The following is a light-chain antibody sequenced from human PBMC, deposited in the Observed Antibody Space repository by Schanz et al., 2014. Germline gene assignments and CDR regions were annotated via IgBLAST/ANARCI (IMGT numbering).Light chain of an antibody. V-gene: IGKV1-39*01. J-gene: IGKJ1*01. CDR3: QQSHSTPQT. Sequence: DIQMTQSPSTLSASVGDRVTITCRASQSISSWLAWYQQKPGKAPKLLMYAASSVQSGVPSRFSGSGSGTDFTLTISSLQPEDFATYYCQQSHSTPQTFGQGTKVEIK. CDR2: AAS. CDR1: QSISSW.